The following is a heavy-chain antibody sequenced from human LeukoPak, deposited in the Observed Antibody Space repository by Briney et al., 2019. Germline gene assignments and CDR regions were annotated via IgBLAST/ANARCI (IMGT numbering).Heavy chain of an antibody. CDR1: GFTLISYA. CDR3: ARGQHWLVFDY. V-gene: IGHV3-30*14. J-gene: IGHJ4*02. D-gene: IGHD6-19*01. Sequence: GGSLRLSCAASGFTLISYAMHWVRQAPGKGLEWVAVIYDGGSTEYADSVRGRFTISTDNSKNTLYLQMNSLRSDDTAVYYCARGQHWLVFDYWGQGTLVTVSS. CDR2: IYDGGST.